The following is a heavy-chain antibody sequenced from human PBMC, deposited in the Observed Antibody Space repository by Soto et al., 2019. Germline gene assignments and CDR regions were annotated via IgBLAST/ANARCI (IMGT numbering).Heavy chain of an antibody. D-gene: IGHD2-15*01. CDR2: ISGSGGST. CDR3: AKADGYCSGGSCYREIGPDY. J-gene: IGHJ4*02. CDR1: GFTFSSYA. Sequence: EVQLLESGGGLVQPGGSLRLSCAASGFTFSSYAMSWVRQAPGKGLEWVSAISGSGGSTYYADSVKGRFTISRDNSKNTLDQQMNSLRAEDTAVYYCAKADGYCSGGSCYREIGPDYWGQGTLVTVSS. V-gene: IGHV3-23*01.